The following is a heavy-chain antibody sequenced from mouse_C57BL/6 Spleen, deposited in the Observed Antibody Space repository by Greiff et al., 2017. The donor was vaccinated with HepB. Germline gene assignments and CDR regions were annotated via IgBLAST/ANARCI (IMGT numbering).Heavy chain of an antibody. Sequence: QVQLQQSGAELVRPGASVTLSCKASGYTFTDYEMHWVKQTPVHGLEWIGAIDPETGGTAYNQKFKGKAILTADKSSSTAYMKLRSLTSEDSAVYYCTRWGYSPAWFAYWGQGTLVTVSA. CDR1: GYTFTDYE. J-gene: IGHJ3*01. CDR2: IDPETGGT. V-gene: IGHV1-15*01. CDR3: TRWGYSPAWFAY. D-gene: IGHD2-12*01.